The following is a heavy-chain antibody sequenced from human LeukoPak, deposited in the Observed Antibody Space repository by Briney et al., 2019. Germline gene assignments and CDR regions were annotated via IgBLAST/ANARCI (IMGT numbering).Heavy chain of an antibody. CDR1: GGSISSYY. J-gene: IGHJ4*02. CDR2: IYYSGST. Sequence: SEPLSLTCTVSGGSISSYYWSWIRQPPGKGLEWIGYIYYSGSTNYNPSLKSRVTISVDTSKNQFSLKLSSVTAADTAVYYCARRYCSSTSCYFDYWGQGTLVTVSS. CDR3: ARRYCSSTSCYFDY. V-gene: IGHV4-59*08. D-gene: IGHD2-2*01.